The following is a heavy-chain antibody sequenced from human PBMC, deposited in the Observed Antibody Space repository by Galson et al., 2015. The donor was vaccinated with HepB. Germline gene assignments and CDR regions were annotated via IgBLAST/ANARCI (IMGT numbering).Heavy chain of an antibody. J-gene: IGHJ5*02. D-gene: IGHD1-1*01. CDR1: GSTFSSYG. Sequence: SLRLSCAASGSTFSSYGMHWVRQAPGKGLEWVAVISYDGSNKYYADSVKGRFTISRDNSKNTLYLQMNSLRAEDTAVYYCAKDRGYTRFDPWGQGTLVTVSS. CDR3: AKDRGYTRFDP. CDR2: ISYDGSNK. V-gene: IGHV3-30*18.